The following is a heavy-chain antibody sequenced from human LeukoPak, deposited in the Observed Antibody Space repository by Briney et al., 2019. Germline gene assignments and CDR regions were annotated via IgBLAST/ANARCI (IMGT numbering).Heavy chain of an antibody. CDR3: ARESETSGWYDY. CDR2: ISGDGGSS. Sequence: GGSLRLSCAAPGFIFGNYAIHWVRQAPGKGLEWVSLISGDGGSSFYADSVKGRFTISRDNSKNSLSLQMSSLRSEDTALYYCARESETSGWYDYWGQGTLVTVSS. J-gene: IGHJ4*02. D-gene: IGHD6-19*01. CDR1: GFIFGNYA. V-gene: IGHV3-43*02.